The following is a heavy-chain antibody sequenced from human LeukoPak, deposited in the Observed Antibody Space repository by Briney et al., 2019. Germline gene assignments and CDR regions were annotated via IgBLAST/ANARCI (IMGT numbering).Heavy chain of an antibody. Sequence: SVKVSCKASGGTFSSYAISWVRQAPGQGLEWMGGIIPIFGTANYAQKFQGRVTITTDESTSTAYMELSSLRSEDTAVYYCAREERYCSGGSCYAADAFDIWGQGTMVTVSS. CDR2: IIPIFGTA. J-gene: IGHJ3*02. V-gene: IGHV1-69*05. CDR1: GGTFSSYA. CDR3: AREERYCSGGSCYAADAFDI. D-gene: IGHD2-15*01.